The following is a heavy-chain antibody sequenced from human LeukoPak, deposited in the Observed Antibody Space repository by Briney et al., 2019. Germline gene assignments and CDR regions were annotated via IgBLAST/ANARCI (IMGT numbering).Heavy chain of an antibody. CDR2: ISGSGGST. Sequence: GGSLRLSCAASGFTFSSYAMSWVRQAPGKGLEWVSAISGSGGSTYYADSVKGRFTISRDNSKNTLYLQMNSLRAEDTAVYYCAKVPSGYYDSSGLGYWGQGTLVTVSS. CDR3: AKVPSGYYDSSGLGY. CDR1: GFTFSSYA. V-gene: IGHV3-23*01. D-gene: IGHD3-22*01. J-gene: IGHJ4*02.